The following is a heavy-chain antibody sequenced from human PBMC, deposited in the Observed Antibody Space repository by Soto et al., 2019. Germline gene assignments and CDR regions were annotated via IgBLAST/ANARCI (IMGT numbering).Heavy chain of an antibody. CDR3: AKKVTIYAVDPADY. CDR2: ISCGGDNA. V-gene: IGHV3-23*01. Sequence: GGSLRLSCAESGFSISRYGFHWVRQAPGKGLEWVAAISCGGDNAYYADSVKGRFTISRDNSKNTLYLQMNSLRAEDTAIYFCAKKVTIYAVDPADYWGQGTQVTVSS. J-gene: IGHJ4*02. CDR1: GFSISRYG. D-gene: IGHD3-3*01.